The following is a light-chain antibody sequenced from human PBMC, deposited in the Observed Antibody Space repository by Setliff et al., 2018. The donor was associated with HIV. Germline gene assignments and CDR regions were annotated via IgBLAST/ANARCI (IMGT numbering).Light chain of an antibody. Sequence: QSALTQPASVSGSPGQSITISCTGTSSDGGGYNYVSWYQQHPGKAPKLIIYEVRNRPSGVSNRFSGSKSGNTASLTISGLQAEDEADYYCSSYAISNTLPFGTGTKVTVL. V-gene: IGLV2-14*01. CDR2: EVR. CDR3: SSYAISNTLP. CDR1: SSDGGGYNY. J-gene: IGLJ1*01.